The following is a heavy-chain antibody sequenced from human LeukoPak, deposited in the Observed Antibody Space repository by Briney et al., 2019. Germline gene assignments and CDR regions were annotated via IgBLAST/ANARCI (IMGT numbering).Heavy chain of an antibody. V-gene: IGHV1-2*02. Sequence: GASVKVSCKASGYTFTGHYMHWVRQAPGQGLEWMGWINPDNGDTDCAQKFQGRVTMTRDTSVNTAYMELNRLISDDTAVYHCARDVGSLEVIDYWGQGTLVSVSS. CDR2: INPDNGDT. CDR1: GYTFTGHY. D-gene: IGHD3-10*01. J-gene: IGHJ4*02. CDR3: ARDVGSLEVIDY.